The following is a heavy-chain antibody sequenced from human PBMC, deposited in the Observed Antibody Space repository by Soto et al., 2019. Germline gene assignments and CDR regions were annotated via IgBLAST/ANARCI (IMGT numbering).Heavy chain of an antibody. CDR3: ARVDLSSGGSHSSGGMDV. CDR2: IIPIFGTA. D-gene: IGHD2-15*01. CDR1: GGTFSSYA. Sequence: GASVKVSCKASGGTFSSYAISWVRQAPGQGPEWMGGIIPIFGTANYAQKFQGRVTITADESTGTAYMELSSLRSEDTAVYYCARVDLSSGGSHSSGGMDVWGQGTTVTVSS. J-gene: IGHJ6*02. V-gene: IGHV1-69*13.